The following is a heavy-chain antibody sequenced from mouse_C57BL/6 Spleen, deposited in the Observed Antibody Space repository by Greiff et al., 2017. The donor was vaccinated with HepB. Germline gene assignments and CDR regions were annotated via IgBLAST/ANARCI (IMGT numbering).Heavy chain of an antibody. CDR1: GYTFTDYY. J-gene: IGHJ2*01. CDR3: ARGGKPYFDY. Sequence: EVQLQQSGPVLVKPGASVKMSCKASGYTFTDYYMNWVKQSHGKSLEWIGVINPYNGGTSYNQKFKGKATLTVDKSSITAYMELNSLTSEDSAVYGWARGGKPYFDYWGQGTTLTVSS. V-gene: IGHV1-19*01. CDR2: INPYNGGT. D-gene: IGHD6-1*01.